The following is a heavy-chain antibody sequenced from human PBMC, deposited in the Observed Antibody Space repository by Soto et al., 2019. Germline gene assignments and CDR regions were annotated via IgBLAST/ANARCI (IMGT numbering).Heavy chain of an antibody. D-gene: IGHD1-26*01. V-gene: IGHV1-69*01. CDR3: SISNSSGSGDF. CDR2: IIPVFGTT. J-gene: IGHJ4*02. Sequence: QVQLVQSGAEVKKPGSSVRVSCKASGGTLNSYTISWVRQAPGQGLEWMGGIIPVFGTTDYAQKFHGRVTITADQSTGTAYIDLFSMRSEDTAIYYCSISNSSGSGDFWCQGTLVTVYS. CDR1: GGTLNSYT.